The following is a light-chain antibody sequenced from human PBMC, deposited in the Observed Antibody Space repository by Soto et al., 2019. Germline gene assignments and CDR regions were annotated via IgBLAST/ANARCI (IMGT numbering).Light chain of an antibody. V-gene: IGKV1-39*01. CDR2: AAS. Sequence: MTQSPATLSLSPGEGVTLSCRAAQDVTNSVAWYQQKPGKAPRLLIYAASSLQSGVPSRFSGSGSGTDFILTITSLQPEDSATYYCQQTYNMPRTFGPGTKVD. J-gene: IGKJ3*01. CDR1: QDVTNS. CDR3: QQTYNMPRT.